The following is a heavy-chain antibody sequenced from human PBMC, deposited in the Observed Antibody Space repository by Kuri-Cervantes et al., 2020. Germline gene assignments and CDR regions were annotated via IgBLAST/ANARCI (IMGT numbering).Heavy chain of an antibody. Sequence: SETLSLTCTVSGGSISGYYWSWVRQPPGEGLEWIGYVHYSGGTDYNPSLKSRLAISVDTSKNQFSLQLGSVTVADTAVYYCTRALYGSNSDYDYWGKGTTVTVSS. CDR2: VHYSGGT. CDR3: TRALYGSNSDYDY. V-gene: IGHV4-59*01. D-gene: IGHD4-23*01. J-gene: IGHJ6*04. CDR1: GGSISGYY.